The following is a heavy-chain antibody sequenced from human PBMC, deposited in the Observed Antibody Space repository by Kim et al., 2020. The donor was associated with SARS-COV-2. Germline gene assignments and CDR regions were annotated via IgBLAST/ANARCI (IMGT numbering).Heavy chain of an antibody. CDR3: ARAKLGLKIGDPNWFDP. D-gene: IGHD3-16*01. CDR2: ISSNGGST. V-gene: IGHV3-64*01. Sequence: GGSLRLSCAASGFTFSSYAMHWVRQAPGKGLEYVSAISSNGGSTYYANSVKGRFTISRDNSKNTLYLQMGSLRAEDMAVYYCARAKLGLKIGDPNWFDPWGQGTLVTVSS. CDR1: GFTFSSYA. J-gene: IGHJ5*02.